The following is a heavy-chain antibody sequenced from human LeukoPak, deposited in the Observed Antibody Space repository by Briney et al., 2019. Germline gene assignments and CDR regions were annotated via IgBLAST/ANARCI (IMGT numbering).Heavy chain of an antibody. Sequence: GGSLRLSCAASGFTFSSYAMSWVRQTPGKGLEWASAISGSGGSTYYADSVKGRFTISRDNSKNTLYLQMNSLRAEDTAVYYCAKDTGYSSGWPGYWGQGTLVTVSS. D-gene: IGHD6-19*01. J-gene: IGHJ4*02. V-gene: IGHV3-23*01. CDR3: AKDTGYSSGWPGY. CDR1: GFTFSSYA. CDR2: ISGSGGST.